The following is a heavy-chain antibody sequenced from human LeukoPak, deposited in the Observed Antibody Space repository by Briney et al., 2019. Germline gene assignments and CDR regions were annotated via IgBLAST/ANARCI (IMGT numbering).Heavy chain of an antibody. D-gene: IGHD3-10*01. V-gene: IGHV4-4*07. Sequence: SETLSLTCSVSGASISSYYWSWIRQPAGKGLEWIGRIYTGGSTNYNPSLKSRVTMSVDTSKNQFSLKLSSVTVADTAVYYCARDVVRGPGGMDVWGQGTTVTVSS. J-gene: IGHJ6*02. CDR3: ARDVVRGPGGMDV. CDR2: IYTGGST. CDR1: GASISSYY.